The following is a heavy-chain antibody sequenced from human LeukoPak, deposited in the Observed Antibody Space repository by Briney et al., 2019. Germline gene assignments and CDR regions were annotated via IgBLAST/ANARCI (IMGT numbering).Heavy chain of an antibody. D-gene: IGHD3-16*02. Sequence: ASVKVSCKASGGTFSSYAISWVRQAPGPGLEWMGRIIPIFGTANYAQKLQGRVTMTTDTSTSTAYMELRSLRSDDTAVYYCARDFPHYDYVWGSYRPLMNDAFDIWGQGTMVTVSS. V-gene: IGHV1-69*05. J-gene: IGHJ3*02. CDR3: ARDFPHYDYVWGSYRPLMNDAFDI. CDR2: IIPIFGTA. CDR1: GGTFSSYA.